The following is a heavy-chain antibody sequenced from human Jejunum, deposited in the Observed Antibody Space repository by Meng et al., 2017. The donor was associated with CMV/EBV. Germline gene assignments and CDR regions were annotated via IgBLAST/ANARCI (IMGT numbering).Heavy chain of an antibody. J-gene: IGHJ4*02. CDR1: GYSFIDYY. V-gene: IGHV1-2*02. Sequence: VKVSCNASGYSFIDYYMHWVRLAPGQGLEWMGWINPKTGATNYAQRFQGRVTMTRDTSINTVYMEMTGLKADDTAMYFCSSAPGDYWGQGTLVTVSS. D-gene: IGHD2-21*01. CDR2: INPKTGAT. CDR3: SSAPGDY.